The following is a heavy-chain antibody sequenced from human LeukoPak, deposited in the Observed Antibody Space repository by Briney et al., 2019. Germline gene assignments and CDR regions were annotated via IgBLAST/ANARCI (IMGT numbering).Heavy chain of an antibody. D-gene: IGHD5-24*01. V-gene: IGHV4-59*01. Sequence: PSETLSLTCTVSGGSISSYYWSWIRQPPGKGLEWIGYIYYSGSTNYNPSLKSRVTISVDTSKNQFSLKLSSVTAADTAMYYCAREDGYKIFDYWGQGTLVTVSS. CDR2: IYYSGST. CDR3: AREDGYKIFDY. J-gene: IGHJ4*02. CDR1: GGSISSYY.